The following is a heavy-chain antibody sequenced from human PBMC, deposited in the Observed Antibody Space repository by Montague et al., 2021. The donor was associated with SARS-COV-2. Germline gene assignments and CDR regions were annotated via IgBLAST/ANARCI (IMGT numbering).Heavy chain of an antibody. V-gene: IGHV4-34*01. CDR2: INHSGST. J-gene: IGHJ2*01. CDR1: GGSFSDYY. D-gene: IGHD3-22*01. CDR3: ARGAPTITMIVVVVTGAGWYFDL. Sequence: SETLSLTCAVHGGSFSDYYWSWIRQAPGKGLEWIGEINHSGSTKYNPSLKSRVTISVDTSKNQFSLKLSSVTAADTAVYYCARGAPTITMIVVVVTGAGWYFDLWGRGTLVSVSA.